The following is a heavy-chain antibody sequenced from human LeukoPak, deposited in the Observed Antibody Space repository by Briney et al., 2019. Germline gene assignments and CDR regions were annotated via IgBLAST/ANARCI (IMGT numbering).Heavy chain of an antibody. CDR3: ARDGKSDYYDSSGYYY. J-gene: IGHJ4*02. D-gene: IGHD3-22*01. Sequence: TGGSLRLSCAASGFTVSSNYMSWVRQAPGKGLEWVSVIYSGGSTYYADSVKGRFTISRDNAKNSLYLQMNSLRAEDTAVYYCARDGKSDYYDSSGYYYWGQGALVTVSS. V-gene: IGHV3-66*01. CDR1: GFTVSSNY. CDR2: IYSGGST.